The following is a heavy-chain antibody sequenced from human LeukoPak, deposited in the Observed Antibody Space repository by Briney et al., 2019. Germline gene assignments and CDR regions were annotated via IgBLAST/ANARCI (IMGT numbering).Heavy chain of an antibody. CDR1: GLTFSSYS. Sequence: GGSLRLSCAASGLTFSSYSMNWVRQAPGKGLEWVSSRSSSSSYIYYADSVKGRFTISRDNAKNSLYLQMNSLRAEDTAVYYCARDGVPVALHYFDFWGLGTLVTVSS. CDR3: ARDGVPVALHYFDF. CDR2: RSSSSSYI. J-gene: IGHJ4*02. V-gene: IGHV3-21*01. D-gene: IGHD2-8*01.